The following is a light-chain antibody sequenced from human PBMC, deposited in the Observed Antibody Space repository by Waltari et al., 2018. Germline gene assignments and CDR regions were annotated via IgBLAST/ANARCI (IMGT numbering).Light chain of an antibody. Sequence: EIVLTQSPATLSLSPGERATLSCRASQSVSSYLAWYQQKPGQAPRLLIYDASNRATGIPARCSGSGSGTDFTLTISSLEPEDFAVYYCQQRSNWPLMYTFGQGTKLEIK. J-gene: IGKJ2*01. V-gene: IGKV3-11*01. CDR1: QSVSSY. CDR2: DAS. CDR3: QQRSNWPLMYT.